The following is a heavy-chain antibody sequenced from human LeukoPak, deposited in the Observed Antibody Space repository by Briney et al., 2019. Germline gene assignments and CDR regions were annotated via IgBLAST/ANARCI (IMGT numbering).Heavy chain of an antibody. CDR3: VRGVIWSSSWFDP. J-gene: IGHJ5*02. Sequence: GGSLRLSCAASGSTFSSYAMSWVRQAPGKGLEWVSIIYSGGSTYYADSVKGRFTISRDTSKNTLYFQMHSLRAEDTAVYYCVRGVIWSSSWFDPWGQGTLVTVSS. CDR2: IYSGGST. CDR1: GSTFSSYA. D-gene: IGHD6-13*01. V-gene: IGHV3-53*01.